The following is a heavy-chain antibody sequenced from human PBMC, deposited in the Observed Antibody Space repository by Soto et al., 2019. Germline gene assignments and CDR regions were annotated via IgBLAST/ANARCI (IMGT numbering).Heavy chain of an antibody. J-gene: IGHJ4*02. V-gene: IGHV1-46*03. Sequence: QVQLVQSGAEVKKPGASVKVSCKASGYTFTSYYMHWVRQAPGQGLEWMGIINPSGGSTSYAQKFQGRVTMTRDTSTSTVYMELSSLRSEDTAVYYCATWFPVSGSGSYYPPFDYWGQGTLVTVSS. CDR3: ATWFPVSGSGSYYPPFDY. D-gene: IGHD3-10*01. CDR1: GYTFTSYY. CDR2: INPSGGST.